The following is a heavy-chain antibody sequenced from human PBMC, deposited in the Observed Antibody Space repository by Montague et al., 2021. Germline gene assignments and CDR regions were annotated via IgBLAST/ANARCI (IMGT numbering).Heavy chain of an antibody. V-gene: IGHV3-74*01. Sequence: SLRLSCAASGFTFSTYWMHWVRQAPGKGLVWVSRINTDGNTTNYADSVKGRFTISRDNAKNTLYLQMNSLRAKDTALYYCTRAADVCSTTTCYTFDYWGQGTPVTVSS. CDR3: TRAADVCSTTTCYTFDY. D-gene: IGHD2-2*02. CDR2: INTDGNTT. J-gene: IGHJ4*02. CDR1: GFTFSTYW.